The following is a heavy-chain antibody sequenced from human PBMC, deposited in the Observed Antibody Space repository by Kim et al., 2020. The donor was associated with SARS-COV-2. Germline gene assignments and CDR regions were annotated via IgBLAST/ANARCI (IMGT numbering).Heavy chain of an antibody. Sequence: GRCTISRDNSKNTLYLQMNSLRAEDTAVYYCAKDFYGSRRRNYYYYGMDVWGQGTTVTVSS. J-gene: IGHJ6*02. D-gene: IGHD3-10*01. CDR3: AKDFYGSRRRNYYYYGMDV. V-gene: IGHV3-30*02.